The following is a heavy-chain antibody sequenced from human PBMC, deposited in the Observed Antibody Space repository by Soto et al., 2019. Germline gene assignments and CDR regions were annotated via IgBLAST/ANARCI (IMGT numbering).Heavy chain of an antibody. CDR3: ARQGRKYSSTRGFYYYYGMDV. CDR2: IIPIFGTA. D-gene: IGHD6-13*01. CDR1: GGTFSSYA. Sequence: GASVKVSCKASGGTFSSYAISWVRQAPGQGLEWMGGIIPIFGTANYAQKFQGRVTITADESTSTAYMELSSLRSEDTAVYYCARQGRKYSSTRGFYYYYGMDVWGQGTTVTVAS. J-gene: IGHJ6*02. V-gene: IGHV1-69*13.